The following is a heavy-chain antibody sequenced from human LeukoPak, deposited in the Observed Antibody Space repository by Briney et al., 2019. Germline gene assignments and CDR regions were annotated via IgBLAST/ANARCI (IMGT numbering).Heavy chain of an antibody. D-gene: IGHD2-2*02. CDR2: IISSGSSI. J-gene: IGHJ6*03. V-gene: IGHV3-48*03. CDR1: AFTCSSYD. Sequence: GSLRLSCAASAFTCSSYDMNSFRQPPGRGRQWVSYIISSGSSIYYSASVKGRFTISRDNAKNPLYVQMNSLRAEDTAVYYCARGVPGYCSGTSCYKDYYYMDVWGKGTTVTVSS. CDR3: ARGVPGYCSGTSCYKDYYYMDV.